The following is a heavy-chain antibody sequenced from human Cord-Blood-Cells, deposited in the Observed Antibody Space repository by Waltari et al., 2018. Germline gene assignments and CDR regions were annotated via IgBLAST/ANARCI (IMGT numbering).Heavy chain of an antibody. D-gene: IGHD7-27*01. Sequence: GSTYYNPSLKSRVTISVDTSKNQFSLKLSSVTAADTAVYYCARFNWGGYFDLWGRGTLVTVSS. CDR3: ARFNWGGYFDL. V-gene: IGHV4-30-2*04. J-gene: IGHJ2*01. CDR2: GST.